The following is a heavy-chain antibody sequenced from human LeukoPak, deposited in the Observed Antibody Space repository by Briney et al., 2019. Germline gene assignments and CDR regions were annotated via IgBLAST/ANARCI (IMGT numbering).Heavy chain of an antibody. Sequence: QTGGSLRLSCAASGFTFSSYAMSWVRQAPGKGLEWVSAISGSGGSTYYADSVKGRFTISRDNSKNTLYLQMNSLRAEDTAVYYCAKVSFSLSGWYRKPPFFLDYWGQGTLVTVSS. CDR1: GFTFSSYA. CDR3: AKVSFSLSGWYRKPPFFLDY. V-gene: IGHV3-23*01. CDR2: ISGSGGST. J-gene: IGHJ4*02. D-gene: IGHD6-19*01.